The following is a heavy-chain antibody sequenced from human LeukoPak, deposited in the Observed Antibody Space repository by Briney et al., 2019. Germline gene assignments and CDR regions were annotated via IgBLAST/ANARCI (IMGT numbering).Heavy chain of an antibody. CDR1: GFTFSSYW. J-gene: IGHJ4*02. Sequence: PGGSLRLSCAASGFTFSSYWMHWVRQAPGKGLVWGSRINSGGTSTNYGGSVKGRFTISRDNAKNTLYLQMKSLRAEDTAVYYCARDVWGDRDSYFDYWGQGTLVTVSS. CDR3: ARDVWGDRDSYFDY. CDR2: INSGGTST. D-gene: IGHD2-21*01. V-gene: IGHV3-74*01.